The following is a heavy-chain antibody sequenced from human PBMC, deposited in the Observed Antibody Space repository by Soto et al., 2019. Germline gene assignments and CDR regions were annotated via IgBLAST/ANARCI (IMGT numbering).Heavy chain of an antibody. V-gene: IGHV3-23*01. Sequence: GGSLRLSCAASGFTVSSYAMSWVRQAPGKGLEWVSAISGSGGSTYYADSVKGRFTISRDNSKNTLYLQMNSLRAEDTAVYYCAKDLKRANGETNWNDAGPDAFDIWGQGTMVTVSS. J-gene: IGHJ3*02. CDR2: ISGSGGST. CDR3: AKDLKRANGETNWNDAGPDAFDI. D-gene: IGHD1-1*01. CDR1: GFTVSSYA.